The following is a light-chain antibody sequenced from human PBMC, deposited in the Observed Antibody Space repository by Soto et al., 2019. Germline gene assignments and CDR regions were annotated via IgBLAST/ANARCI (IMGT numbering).Light chain of an antibody. CDR3: QQANNWPYT. Sequence: EIVMTQSPATLSVSPGERATLSCRASQSVSSNLAWYQQKPGQAHRLLFYGASTRATGLPARFSGSGSGTDFTLTISSLQSEDFAVYYCQQANNWPYTFGQGTKLEIK. J-gene: IGKJ2*01. V-gene: IGKV3-15*01. CDR2: GAS. CDR1: QSVSSN.